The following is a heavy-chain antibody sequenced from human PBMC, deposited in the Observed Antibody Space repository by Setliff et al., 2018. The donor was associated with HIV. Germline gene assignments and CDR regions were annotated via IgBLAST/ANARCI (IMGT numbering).Heavy chain of an antibody. Sequence: GGSLRLSCSASGFTFSGSAMHWVRQASGKGLEWVGRIKTKPSSYATAYGASVKGRFTISRDNSKNTLYLQMNSLRAEDTAVYYCARDPGVGSMGQDAFDIWGQGTMVTVSS. CDR3: ARDPGVGSMGQDAFDI. J-gene: IGHJ3*02. D-gene: IGHD1-26*01. V-gene: IGHV3-73*01. CDR2: IKTKPSSYAT. CDR1: GFTFSGSA.